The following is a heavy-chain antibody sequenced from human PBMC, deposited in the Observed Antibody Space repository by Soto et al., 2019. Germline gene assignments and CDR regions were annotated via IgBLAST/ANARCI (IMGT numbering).Heavy chain of an antibody. V-gene: IGHV3-30*18. Sequence: QVQLVESGGGVVQPGRSLRLSCAASGFTFSTYGMHWVRQAPGKGLEWVAVISYEGNNKYYADSVKGRFTIARDNSKNTLFLQMDSLRAEDTDVYYCAKDHLPSTVTTPGYWGQGTLVTVSS. CDR2: ISYEGNNK. J-gene: IGHJ4*02. CDR1: GFTFSTYG. D-gene: IGHD4-17*01. CDR3: AKDHLPSTVTTPGY.